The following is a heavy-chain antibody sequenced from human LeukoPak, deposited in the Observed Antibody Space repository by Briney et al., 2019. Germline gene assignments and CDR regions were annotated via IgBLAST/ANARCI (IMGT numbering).Heavy chain of an antibody. V-gene: IGHV3-21*01. CDR2: ISSSSSYI. CDR1: GFTFSSYS. Sequence: GGSLRLSCAASGFTFSSYSMNWVRQAPGKGLEWVSSISSSSSYIYYADSVKGRFTISRDNAKNSLYLQMNSLRAEGTAVYYCARAITLTWQQDAFDIWGQGTMVTVSS. J-gene: IGHJ3*02. CDR3: ARAITLTWQQDAFDI. D-gene: IGHD1/OR15-1a*01.